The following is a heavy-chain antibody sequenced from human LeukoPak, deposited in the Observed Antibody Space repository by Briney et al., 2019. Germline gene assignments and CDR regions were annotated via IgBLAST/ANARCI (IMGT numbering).Heavy chain of an antibody. J-gene: IGHJ6*03. V-gene: IGHV4-4*02. CDR1: GASISSTNW. D-gene: IGHD6-13*01. Sequence: PSGTLSLTCAVSGASISSTNWWTWVRQPPGKGLEWIGEINHSGSTNYNPSLKSRVTISVDTSKNQFSLKLSSVTAADTAVYYCARGDRPNSSSWYRWDYYYYYYMDVWGKGTTVTVSS. CDR3: ARGDRPNSSSWYRWDYYYYYYMDV. CDR2: INHSGST.